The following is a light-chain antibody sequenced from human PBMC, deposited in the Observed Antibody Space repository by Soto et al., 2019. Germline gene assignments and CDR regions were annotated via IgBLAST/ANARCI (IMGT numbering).Light chain of an antibody. V-gene: IGKV3-20*01. CDR1: QSISTNH. CDR3: QQYVSWT. CDR2: GAS. J-gene: IGKJ1*01. Sequence: DIVLTQSPGTLSLSPGERATLSCRASQSISTNHLAWYQQKPGQAPRLLIYGASSRATGIPDRFSGSGSGTDFTLTISRLEPEDSAIYYCQQYVSWTFGQGTKLEIK.